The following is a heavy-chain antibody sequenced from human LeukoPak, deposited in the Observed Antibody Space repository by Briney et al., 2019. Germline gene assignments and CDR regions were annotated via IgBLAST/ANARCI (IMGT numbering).Heavy chain of an antibody. CDR3: ARVRYRLAETYIDY. CDR2: INWNGGST. V-gene: IGHV3-20*04. D-gene: IGHD3-16*01. J-gene: IGHJ4*02. CDR1: GFTFDDYG. Sequence: PGGSLRLSCAASGFTFDDYGMSWVRQAPGKGLEWVSGINWNGGSTGYADSVKGRFTISRDNAKNSLYLQMNRLRSDDTAVYYCARVRYRLAETYIDYWGQGTLVTVSS.